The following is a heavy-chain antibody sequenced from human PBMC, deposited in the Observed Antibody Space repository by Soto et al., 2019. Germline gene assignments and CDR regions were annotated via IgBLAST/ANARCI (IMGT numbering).Heavy chain of an antibody. D-gene: IGHD6-13*01. V-gene: IGHV4-39*01. J-gene: IGHJ5*02. CDR3: ARRPQYRSSPRLDNWFDP. CDR2: IHYRGST. CDR1: GGSISSSSYY. Sequence: QLQLQESGPGLVKPSETLSLTCTVSGGSISSSSYYWGWIRQPPGKGLEWIGSIHYRGSTYYNPSLKSRVTTSVDTSKTQFSLKRSTVTAADMAVYYCARRPQYRSSPRLDNWFDPRGQGTLVTVSS.